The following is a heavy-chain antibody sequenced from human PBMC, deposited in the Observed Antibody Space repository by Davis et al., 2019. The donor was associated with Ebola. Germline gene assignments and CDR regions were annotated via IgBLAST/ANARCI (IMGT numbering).Heavy chain of an antibody. CDR2: IYHSGST. Sequence: PSETLSLTCAVSGGSISSSNWWSWLHQPPVKGLEWIGEIYHSGSTNYNPSLKSRVTISVDTSKNQFSLKLNSVTAADTAVYYCARERGYSSRGGMDYWGQGTLVTVSS. CDR3: ARERGYSSRGGMDY. D-gene: IGHD5-18*01. J-gene: IGHJ4*02. V-gene: IGHV4-4*02. CDR1: GGSISSSNW.